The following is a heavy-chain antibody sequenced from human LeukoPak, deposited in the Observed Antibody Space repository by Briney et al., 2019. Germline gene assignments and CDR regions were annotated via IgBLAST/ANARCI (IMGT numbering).Heavy chain of an antibody. J-gene: IGHJ5*02. CDR1: GYSFTSYW. CDR3: ARAASGNGWGSTLNWFDP. CDR2: IYPGDSDT. V-gene: IGHV5-51*01. Sequence: GESLKISCKGSGYSFTSYWIGWVRQMPGKGLEWMGIIYPGDSDTRYSPSFQGQVTISADKSISTAYLQWSSLKASDTAMYYCARAASGNGWGSTLNWFDPWGQGTLVTVSS. D-gene: IGHD2-2*01.